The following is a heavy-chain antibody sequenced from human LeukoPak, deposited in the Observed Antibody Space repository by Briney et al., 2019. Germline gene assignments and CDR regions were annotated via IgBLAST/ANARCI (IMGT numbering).Heavy chain of an antibody. J-gene: IGHJ4*02. D-gene: IGHD1-26*01. Sequence: SETLSLTCAVSGGSISSSNWWSWVRQPPGKGLEWIGEIYHSGSTNYNPSLKSRVTISVDKSKNRFSLKLSSVTAADTAVYYYARGLDSGSYYFDYWGQGTLVTVSS. CDR3: ARGLDSGSYYFDY. CDR2: IYHSGST. V-gene: IGHV4-4*02. CDR1: GGSISSSNW.